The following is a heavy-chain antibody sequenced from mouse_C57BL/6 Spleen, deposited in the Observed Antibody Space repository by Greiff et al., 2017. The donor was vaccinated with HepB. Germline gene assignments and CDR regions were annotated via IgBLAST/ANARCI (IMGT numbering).Heavy chain of an antibody. D-gene: IGHD2-4*01. J-gene: IGHJ1*01. CDR3: ARRDSCWYFDV. V-gene: IGHV1-69*01. Sequence: QQSCKASGYTFTSYWMHWVKQRPGQGLEWIGEIDPSDSYTNYNQKFKGKSTLTVDKSSSTAYMQLSSLTSEDSAVYYCARRDSCWYFDVWGPGTTVTVSS. CDR1: GYTFTSYW. CDR2: IDPSDSYT.